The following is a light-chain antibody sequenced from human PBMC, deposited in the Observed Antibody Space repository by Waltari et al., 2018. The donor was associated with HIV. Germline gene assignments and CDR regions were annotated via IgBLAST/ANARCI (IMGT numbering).Light chain of an antibody. CDR3: QQYYGVPLT. J-gene: IGKJ4*01. V-gene: IGKV1-NL1*01. Sequence: DIQMTQSPSSLSASIGDTVTISCRASQDISNSVSWFQQQPGKAPKLLVHGSFILQSGVPSRFSGSGSGTDYTLTISGLQSDDFATYFCQQYYGVPLTFGGGTRVDI. CDR1: QDISNS. CDR2: GSF.